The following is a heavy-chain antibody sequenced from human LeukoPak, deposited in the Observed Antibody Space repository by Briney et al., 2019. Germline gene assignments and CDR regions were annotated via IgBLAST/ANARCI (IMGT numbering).Heavy chain of an antibody. Sequence: ASVKVSCKASGYTFTGYFMHWVRQAPGQGLEWMGWINANTGGTKYAQKFQGRVTMTRDTSISTAYMELSRLRSDDTAVYYCARGEGVNYRYSGFGYFNAVDYWGQGTLVTVSS. V-gene: IGHV1-2*02. J-gene: IGHJ4*02. CDR1: GYTFTGYF. D-gene: IGHD3-16*02. CDR3: ARGEGVNYRYSGFGYFNAVDY. CDR2: INANTGGT.